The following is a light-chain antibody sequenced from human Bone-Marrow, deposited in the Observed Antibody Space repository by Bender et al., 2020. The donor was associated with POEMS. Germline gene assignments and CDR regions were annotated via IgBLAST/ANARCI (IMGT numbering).Light chain of an antibody. Sequence: QSALTQPASVSGSPGQSITISCTGTSSDVGYDNYVSWYQQYAGKAPKLMIYEVSNRPSGVSYRFSGSKSGNTASLTISGLQAEDEADYYCSSYTHTSTVIFGGGTRLTVL. CDR3: SSYTHTSTVI. CDR1: SSDVGYDNY. CDR2: EVS. V-gene: IGLV2-14*01. J-gene: IGLJ2*01.